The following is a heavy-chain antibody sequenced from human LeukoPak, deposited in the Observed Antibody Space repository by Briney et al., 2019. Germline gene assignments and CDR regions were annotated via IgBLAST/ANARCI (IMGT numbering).Heavy chain of an antibody. CDR1: GLTFSRYA. V-gene: IGHV3-23*01. CDR3: AIDPNGDYIGAFDF. CDR2: ITGSGGST. D-gene: IGHD4-17*01. J-gene: IGHJ3*01. Sequence: GGSLRLSCAASGLTFSRYAMTWVRQAPGKGLEWVSAITGSGGSTCYADSVKGRFTISRDNSKNTLYLQMSSLRAEDTAVYYCAIDPNGDYIGAFDFWGQGTMVTVSS.